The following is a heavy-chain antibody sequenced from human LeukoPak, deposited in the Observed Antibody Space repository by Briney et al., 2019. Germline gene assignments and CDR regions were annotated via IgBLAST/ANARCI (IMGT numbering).Heavy chain of an antibody. Sequence: GGSLRLSCAASGFTFSSYWMHWVRQAPGKGLVWVSRINTDGSGTSYADSVKGRFTISRDNAKNTLYLQMNSLRAEDTAVYYCARGLGSPVPPWFDPWGQGTLVTVSS. CDR2: INTDGSGT. CDR3: ARGLGSPVPPWFDP. D-gene: IGHD3-16*01. J-gene: IGHJ5*02. CDR1: GFTFSSYW. V-gene: IGHV3-74*01.